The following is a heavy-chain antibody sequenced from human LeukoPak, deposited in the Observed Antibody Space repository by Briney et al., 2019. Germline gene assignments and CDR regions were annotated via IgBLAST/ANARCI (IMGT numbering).Heavy chain of an antibody. CDR3: ARDRMVRGVIGYFDY. J-gene: IGHJ4*02. V-gene: IGHV4-59*01. CDR2: IYYRGST. CDR1: RGCISRYY. Sequence: SETLSLTCTVSRGCISRYYWSWIGQPPGKGLEGLGYIYYRGSTNYNPSLQSRVTISVDTSKTQFSLNLRSVTAADTAVYYCARDRMVRGVIGYFDYWGQGTLVTVSS. D-gene: IGHD3-10*01.